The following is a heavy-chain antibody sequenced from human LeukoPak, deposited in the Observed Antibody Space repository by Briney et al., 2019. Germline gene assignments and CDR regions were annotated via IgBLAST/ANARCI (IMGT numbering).Heavy chain of an antibody. CDR3: ARWGCTSTTCYTPFDF. CDR1: GDSISNYY. J-gene: IGHJ4*02. D-gene: IGHD2-2*02. Sequence: SETLSLTCIVSGDSISNYYWSWNRQPPGKGLEWIGYIYYTGSTRYNPSLNGRVTISVDTSKNHFSLKLSSVTAADTAVYYCARWGCTSTTCYTPFDFWGPGTLVTVSS. V-gene: IGHV4-59*01. CDR2: IYYTGST.